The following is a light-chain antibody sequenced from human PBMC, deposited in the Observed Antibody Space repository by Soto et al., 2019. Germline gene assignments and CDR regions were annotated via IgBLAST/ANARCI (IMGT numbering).Light chain of an antibody. CDR2: AAS. Sequence: EIVLTQSPGTLSLSPGERATLSCRASQSVSSSYLAWYQQKPGQAPSLLIYAASSRATGIPDRFSGSGSGTDFTLTISRLEPEDFAVYYCQQYGSSPLTFGGGTKWIS. V-gene: IGKV3-20*01. CDR1: QSVSSSY. CDR3: QQYGSSPLT. J-gene: IGKJ4*01.